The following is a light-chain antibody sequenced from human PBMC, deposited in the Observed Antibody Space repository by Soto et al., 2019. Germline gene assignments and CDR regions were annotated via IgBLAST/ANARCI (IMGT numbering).Light chain of an antibody. CDR3: QEYYTTPVT. CDR1: QTVLHGSNY. CDR2: WAS. J-gene: IGKJ1*01. Sequence: IVMTQSPDSLSVSLGERATINCKSSQTVLHGSNYLAWYQQKAGQPPKLLIYWASTRESGVPDRFSGSGSGTDFTLTITSLQAEDVAVYYGQEYYTTPVTFGHGTKVES. V-gene: IGKV4-1*01.